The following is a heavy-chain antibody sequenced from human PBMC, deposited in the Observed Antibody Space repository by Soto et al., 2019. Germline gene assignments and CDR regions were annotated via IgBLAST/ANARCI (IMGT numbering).Heavy chain of an antibody. V-gene: IGHV3-23*01. CDR2: ILVDGRT. J-gene: IGHJ3*02. D-gene: IGHD2-8*02. CDR3: AKATATGGGAFDI. CDR1: GFTFKSWA. Sequence: GGSLRLSCAASGFTFKSWALSWVRQAPGKGLEWVSTILVDGRTFYVDSVKGRFTISRDSSQNTVYLQMNSLTAGDTALYYCAKATATGGGAFDICGQGTMDTVSS.